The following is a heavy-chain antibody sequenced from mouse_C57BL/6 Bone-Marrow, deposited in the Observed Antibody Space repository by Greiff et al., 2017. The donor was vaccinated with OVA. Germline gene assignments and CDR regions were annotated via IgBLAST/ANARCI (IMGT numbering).Heavy chain of an antibody. Sequence: VQLQQSGAELVRPGASVKLSCTASGFNIKDYYMHWVKQRPEQGLEWIGWIDPENGDTEYASKFQGKATITADTSSNTAYLQLSSLTAEDTAVYYCTSYGNFDYWGQGTTLTVSS. CDR2: IDPENGDT. CDR3: TSYGNFDY. J-gene: IGHJ2*01. CDR1: GFNIKDYY. D-gene: IGHD2-1*01. V-gene: IGHV14-4*01.